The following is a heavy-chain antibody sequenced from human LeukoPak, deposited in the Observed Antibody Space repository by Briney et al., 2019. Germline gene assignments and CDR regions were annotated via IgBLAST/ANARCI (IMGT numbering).Heavy chain of an antibody. CDR1: GFTFSSYA. V-gene: IGHV3-30*04. J-gene: IGHJ4*02. CDR3: ARDGDGDYLSSYYFDY. D-gene: IGHD4-17*01. Sequence: PGRSLRLSCAAYGFTFSSYAMHCVRQAPGKGLEWVALISYDGTNKYYADSVKGRFTISRDNSKNTLYLQMNSLRAEDTAVYYCARDGDGDYLSSYYFDYWGQGTLVTVSS. CDR2: ISYDGTNK.